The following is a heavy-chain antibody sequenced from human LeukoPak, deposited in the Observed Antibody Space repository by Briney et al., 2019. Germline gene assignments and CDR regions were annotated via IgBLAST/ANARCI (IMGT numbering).Heavy chain of an antibody. Sequence: GASVKVSCKASGYSFTSYGFSWVRQAPGQGLEWLGWISAYDGDTNYEQKFQGRLTMTTETSTTTAYMELRSLRSDDTAVYYCARLARYHLLEASDIWGQGTTVTVSS. D-gene: IGHD1-14*01. CDR3: ARLARYHLLEASDI. CDR1: GYSFTSYG. CDR2: ISAYDGDT. V-gene: IGHV1-18*01. J-gene: IGHJ3*02.